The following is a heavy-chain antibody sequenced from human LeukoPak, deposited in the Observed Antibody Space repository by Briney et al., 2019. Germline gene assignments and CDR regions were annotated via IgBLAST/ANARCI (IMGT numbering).Heavy chain of an antibody. CDR2: ISYDGSNK. CDR1: GFTFSSYG. V-gene: IGHV3-30*03. D-gene: IGHD2-15*01. Sequence: GGSLRLSCAASGFTFSSYGIQWVRQAPGKGLEWVAVISYDGSNKYYADSVKGRFTISRDNSKNTLYLQMNSLRAEDTAVYYCARVLCSGGTSLDAFDIWGQGTMVTVSS. J-gene: IGHJ3*02. CDR3: ARVLCSGGTSLDAFDI.